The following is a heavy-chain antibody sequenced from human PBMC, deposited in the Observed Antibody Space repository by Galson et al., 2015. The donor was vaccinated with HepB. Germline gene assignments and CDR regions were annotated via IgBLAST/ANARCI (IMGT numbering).Heavy chain of an antibody. Sequence: SLRLSCEAPGFTFSSYDMIWVRQAPGKGLEWVSGISGSGGSTYYSDSVKGRLSIHRDNAKNTLYLQLNSLRVEDTAVYYCAKGSEWELWVCYFEYWGQGTLVTVSS. J-gene: IGHJ4*02. CDR2: ISGSGGST. CDR1: GFTFSSYD. D-gene: IGHD1-26*01. CDR3: AKGSEWELWVCYFEY. V-gene: IGHV3-23*01.